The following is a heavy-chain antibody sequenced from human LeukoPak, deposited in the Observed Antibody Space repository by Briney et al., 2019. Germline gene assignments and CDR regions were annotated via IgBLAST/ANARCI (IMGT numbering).Heavy chain of an antibody. V-gene: IGHV3-20*04. J-gene: IGHJ4*02. Sequence: GPSLRLSCAASGFTFDHYGMSWVRQAARKGLEWVAGINWNGGSTGYADSVKGLFTISRDNSKNTLYLQMNNVKPEERAVYYCAKFNRQYCSSTRCYGGFDYWRQGTLVTVSS. CDR3: AKFNRQYCSSTRCYGGFDY. D-gene: IGHD2-2*01. CDR2: INWNGGST. CDR1: GFTFDHYG.